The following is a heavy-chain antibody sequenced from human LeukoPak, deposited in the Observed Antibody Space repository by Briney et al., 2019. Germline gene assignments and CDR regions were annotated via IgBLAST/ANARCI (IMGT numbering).Heavy chain of an antibody. Sequence: ASVKVSCKTSGYTFTSYGMHWVRQAPGQSLEWMGWINGGNGNTKYSERFQGRVTIIRDTSASTAYMELSSLRSEDTAVYYCARVPLHDDSGHYYPHWGQGTLVTVSS. D-gene: IGHD3-22*01. CDR2: INGGNGNT. CDR3: ARVPLHDDSGHYYPH. J-gene: IGHJ1*01. CDR1: GYTFTSYG. V-gene: IGHV1-3*01.